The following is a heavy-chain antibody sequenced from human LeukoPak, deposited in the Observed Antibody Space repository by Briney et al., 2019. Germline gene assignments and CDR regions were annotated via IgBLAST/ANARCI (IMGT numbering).Heavy chain of an antibody. J-gene: IGHJ4*02. CDR2: ISFSSSYI. V-gene: IGHV3-21*01. Sequence: GGSLRLSCAASGFTFSSYNMNWVRQAPGKGLEWVSSISFSSSYIYYADSVKGRFTISRDNAKNSLYLQMNSLRAEDTAVYYCARVRTYGDPYFFDYWGQGTLVTVSS. CDR1: GFTFSSYN. D-gene: IGHD4-17*01. CDR3: ARVRTYGDPYFFDY.